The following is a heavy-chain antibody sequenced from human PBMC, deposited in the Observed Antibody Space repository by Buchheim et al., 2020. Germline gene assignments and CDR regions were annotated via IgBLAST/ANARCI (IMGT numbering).Heavy chain of an antibody. D-gene: IGHD3-10*01. J-gene: IGHJ4*02. CDR3: AKGDASGTFSLYFDY. CDR2: ISGSGGST. V-gene: IGHV3-23*01. CDR1: GFTFSSYV. Sequence: EVQLLESGGGLVQPGGSLRLSCAASGFTFSSYVMSWVRQAPGKGLEWVSGISGSGGSTNYADSVKGRFTISRDNSKKTLSLKMKSLRAEDTDVYYCAKGDASGTFSLYFDYWGQGTL.